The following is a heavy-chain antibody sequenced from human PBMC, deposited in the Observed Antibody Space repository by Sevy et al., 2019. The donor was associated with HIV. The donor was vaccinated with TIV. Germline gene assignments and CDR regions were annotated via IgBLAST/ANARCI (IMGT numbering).Heavy chain of an antibody. CDR2: IYYSGST. CDR3: ASIEGEGHYYYYMDV. CDR1: GGSISSSSYY. J-gene: IGHJ6*03. D-gene: IGHD3-10*01. V-gene: IGHV4-39*01. Sequence: SETLSLTFTVSGGSISSSSYYWGWIRQPPGKGLEWIGSIYYSGSTYYNPSLKSRVTISVDTSKNQFTLKLSSVTAADTAVYYCASIEGEGHYYYYMDVWGKGTTVTVSS.